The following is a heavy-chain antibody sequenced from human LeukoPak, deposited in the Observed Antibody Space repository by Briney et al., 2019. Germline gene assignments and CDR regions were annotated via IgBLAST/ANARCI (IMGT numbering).Heavy chain of an antibody. CDR3: ARGRGAGDY. CDR2: VKQDGSEK. J-gene: IGHJ4*02. CDR1: GFTFNSYW. Sequence: GGSLRLSCAASGFTFNSYWMSWVRQAPGKGLEWVANVKQDGSEKDYVDSVKGRFTISRDNAKNSLYLQMNSLRAEDTAIYYCARGRGAGDYWGQGTLVTVSS. V-gene: IGHV3-7*01. D-gene: IGHD5-24*01.